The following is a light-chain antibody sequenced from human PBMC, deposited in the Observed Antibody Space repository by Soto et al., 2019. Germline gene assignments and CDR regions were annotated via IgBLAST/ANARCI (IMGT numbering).Light chain of an antibody. CDR3: QQYNNCPPWK. CDR1: QGVSRK. V-gene: IGKV3-15*01. J-gene: IGKJ1*01. CDR2: STS. Sequence: EIVMTLSPCTLSVSPGERATLSCRASQGVSRKLAWYQQRPAQPPPLPIYSTSTSANGTPARFSGSGSSTEFTLNISSLQSEDVAVYDCQQYNNCPPWKFGQGTKVDIK.